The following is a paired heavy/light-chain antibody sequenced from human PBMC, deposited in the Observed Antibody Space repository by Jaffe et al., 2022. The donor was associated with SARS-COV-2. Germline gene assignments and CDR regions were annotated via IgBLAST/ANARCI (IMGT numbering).Heavy chain of an antibody. Sequence: EVQLVESGGGLVQPGGSLRLSCVDSGFTFRSYGMNWVRQAPGKGLEWVSYISSNSGAIYYADSVRGRFTISRDNAKNSLFLQMNSLRDEDTAVYYCARDKGLIRGFILLDHWGQGSLVTVSS. J-gene: IGHJ4*02. CDR3: ARDKGLIRGFILLDH. V-gene: IGHV3-48*02. CDR1: GFTFRSYG. D-gene: IGHD3-10*01. CDR2: ISSNSGAI.
Light chain of an antibody. CDR3: QQSWT. CDR1: QSISNG. V-gene: IGKV1-5*03. CDR2: KAS. Sequence: DIQMTQSPSTLSASVGDRVIITCRASQSISNGLAWYQQKPGKAPKLLIYKASFLESGVPSRFSGSGSGTEFTLTITSLQPDDFATYYCQQSWTFGQGTKVEVK. J-gene: IGKJ1*01.